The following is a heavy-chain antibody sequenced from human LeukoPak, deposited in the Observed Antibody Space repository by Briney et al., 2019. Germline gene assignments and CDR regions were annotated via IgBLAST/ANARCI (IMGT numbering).Heavy chain of an antibody. CDR2: VYPGDSDT. V-gene: IGHV5-51*01. CDR3: ARQTAGGVSYYYYGMDV. D-gene: IGHD2-21*02. Sequence: ESLKISCKGSGYSFTSYWIGWVRQMPGKGLEWMGIVYPGDSDTRYSPSFQGQVTISADKSISTAYLQWSSLKASDTAMYYCARQTAGGVSYYYYGMDVWGQGTTVTVSS. CDR1: GYSFTSYW. J-gene: IGHJ6*02.